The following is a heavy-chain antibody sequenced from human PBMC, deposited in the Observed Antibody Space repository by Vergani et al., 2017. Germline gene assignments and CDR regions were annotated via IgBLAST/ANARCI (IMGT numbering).Heavy chain of an antibody. CDR3: AKDQGPYCSGGSCYSTN. CDR2: IWYDGSNK. J-gene: IGHJ4*02. Sequence: QVQLVESGGGVVQPGRSLRLSCAASGFTFSSYGMHWVRQAPGKGLEWVAVIWYDGSNKYYADSVKGRFTISRDNSKNTLYLQMNSLRAEDTAVYYCAKDQGPYCSGGSCYSTNWGQGTLVTVSS. V-gene: IGHV3-33*06. CDR1: GFTFSSYG. D-gene: IGHD2-15*01.